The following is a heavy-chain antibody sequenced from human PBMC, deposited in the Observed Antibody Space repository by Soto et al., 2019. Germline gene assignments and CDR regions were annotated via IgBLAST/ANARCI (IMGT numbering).Heavy chain of an antibody. D-gene: IGHD3-9*01. CDR3: AKVLRYFDWPYDY. J-gene: IGHJ4*02. Sequence: GESLKISCAASGFTFSSYAMSWVRQAPGKGLEWVSAINGSGGSTYYADSVKGRFTISRDNSKNTLYLQMNSLRAEDTAVYYCAKVLRYFDWPYDYWGQGTLVTVSS. CDR2: INGSGGST. CDR1: GFTFSSYA. V-gene: IGHV3-23*01.